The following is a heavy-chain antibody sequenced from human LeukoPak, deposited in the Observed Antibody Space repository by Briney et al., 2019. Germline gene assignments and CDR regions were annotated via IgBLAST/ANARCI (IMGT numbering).Heavy chain of an antibody. CDR1: GGSLCRYY. CDR3: ARLGLAPCPHRNWFDP. V-gene: IGHV4-39*07. Sequence: GTPSLTSTVSGGSLCRYYWSSGPDPPRERVGRIGRIYYSGSTSYNTSLKSRVTISVDTSKNTFSLKLSSVTAADTPVYYCARLGLAPCPHRNWFDPWGQGTLVTVSS. J-gene: IGHJ5*02. D-gene: IGHD3-16*01. CDR2: IYYSGST.